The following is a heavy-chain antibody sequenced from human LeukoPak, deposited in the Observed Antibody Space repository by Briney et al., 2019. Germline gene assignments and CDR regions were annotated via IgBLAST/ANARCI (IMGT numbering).Heavy chain of an antibody. CDR3: ARDSLLWFGENAPAYGMDV. D-gene: IGHD3-10*01. J-gene: IGHJ6*02. Sequence: PETLSLTCTVSGGSISSYYWSWIRQPAGKGLEWIGRIYTSGSTNYNPSLKSRVTMSVDTSKNQFSLKLSSVTAADTAVYYCARDSLLWFGENAPAYGMDVWGQGTTVTVSS. V-gene: IGHV4-4*07. CDR2: IYTSGST. CDR1: GGSISSYY.